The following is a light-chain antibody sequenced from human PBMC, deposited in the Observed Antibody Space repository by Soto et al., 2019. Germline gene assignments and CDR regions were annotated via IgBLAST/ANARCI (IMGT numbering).Light chain of an antibody. CDR2: AAS. CDR3: QKNFSSPSIT. J-gene: IGKJ5*01. Sequence: DIQMTPSPSSMSASVGDSVTLTCRASHDIGTFLNWYQQRPGEAPKLLIYAASNLKTGVPFRFSGSGSGTEFTLTISSLQPEDFATYYCQKNFSSPSITFGQGTRLEIK. V-gene: IGKV1-39*01. CDR1: HDIGTF.